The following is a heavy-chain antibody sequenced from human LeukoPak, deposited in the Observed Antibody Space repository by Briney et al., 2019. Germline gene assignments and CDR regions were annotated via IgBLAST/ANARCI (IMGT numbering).Heavy chain of an antibody. CDR2: ISYDGSNK. V-gene: IGHV3-30-3*01. J-gene: IGHJ4*02. D-gene: IGHD1-26*01. CDR3: ARDPREWELLGDFDY. CDR1: GFTFSSYA. Sequence: GGSLRLSCAASGFTFSSYAMHWVRQAPGKGLEWVAVISYDGSNKYYADSVKGRFTISRDNSKNTLYLQMNSLRAEDTAVYYCARDPREWELLGDFDYWGQGTLVTVSS.